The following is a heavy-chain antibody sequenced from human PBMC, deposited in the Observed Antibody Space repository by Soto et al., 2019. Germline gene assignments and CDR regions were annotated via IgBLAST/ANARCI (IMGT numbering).Heavy chain of an antibody. CDR1: GGSISSSSYY. CDR3: ARHSTDYGDYVDYYYYGMDV. CDR2: IYYSGST. J-gene: IGHJ6*02. Sequence: SETLSLTCTVSGGSISSSSYYWGWIRQPPGKGLEWIGSIYYSGSTYYNPSLKSRVTISVDTSKNQFSLKLSSVTAADTAVYYCARHSTDYGDYVDYYYYGMDVWGQGTTVTVSS. D-gene: IGHD4-17*01. V-gene: IGHV4-39*01.